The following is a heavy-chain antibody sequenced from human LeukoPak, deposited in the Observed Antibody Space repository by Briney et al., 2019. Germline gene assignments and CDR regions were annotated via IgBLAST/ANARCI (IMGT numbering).Heavy chain of an antibody. CDR2: INPNSGGT. Sequence: ASVTVSFTASGYTFTGYYMYWVRQAPGQGLEWMGRINPNSGGTNYAQKFQGRVTMTRDTSISTAYMELSRLRSDDTAVYYCARDNVIRWGQGTLVTVSS. CDR1: GYTFTGYY. D-gene: IGHD3-16*02. J-gene: IGHJ4*02. V-gene: IGHV1-2*06. CDR3: ARDNVIR.